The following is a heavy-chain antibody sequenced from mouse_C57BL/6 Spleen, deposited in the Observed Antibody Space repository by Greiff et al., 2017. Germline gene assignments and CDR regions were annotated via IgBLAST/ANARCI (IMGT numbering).Heavy chain of an antibody. CDR2: IDPTSGGT. V-gene: IGHV1-72*01. D-gene: IGHD2-3*01. CDR1: GYTFTSYW. J-gene: IGHJ3*01. CDR3: ARDGYYEWFAY. Sequence: QVQLQQPGAELVKPGASVKLSCKAPGYTFTSYWMHWVKQRPGRGLEWIGRIDPTSGGTKYNEKFKSKATLTVDKPSSTAYMQLSSLTSEDSAVYYCARDGYYEWFAYWGQGTLVTVSA.